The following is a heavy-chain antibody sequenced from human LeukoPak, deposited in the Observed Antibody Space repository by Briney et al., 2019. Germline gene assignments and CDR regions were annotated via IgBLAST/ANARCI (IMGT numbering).Heavy chain of an antibody. D-gene: IGHD2-21*02. J-gene: IGHJ3*02. V-gene: IGHV3-21*01. CDR1: GFTFSSYF. CDR2: ISSSSNYI. CDR3: ARHCGGDCYPKGDAFDI. Sequence: GGSLRLSCAASGFTFSSYFMNWVRQAPGKGLEWVSAISSSSNYIYYADSLKGRFTISRDNAKNSLYLQMNSLRAEDTAVYYCARHCGGDCYPKGDAFDIWGQGTMVTVSS.